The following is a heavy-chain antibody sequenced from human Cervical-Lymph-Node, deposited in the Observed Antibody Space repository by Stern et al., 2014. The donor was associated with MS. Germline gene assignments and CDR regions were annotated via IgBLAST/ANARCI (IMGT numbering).Heavy chain of an antibody. CDR3: ARPSNSGLFLHH. Sequence: VQLVQSGAEVKKPGESLKISCKGSGYNFTTYWIAWVRQMPGRGLEWMGLIYPGDSQTRYSQSFQGHVTMSADTSISTAYLQWSSLKASDTAIYYCARPSNSGLFLHHWGQGTLVTVSS. J-gene: IGHJ1*01. CDR1: GYNFTTYW. CDR2: IYPGDSQT. V-gene: IGHV5-51*01. D-gene: IGHD6-19*01.